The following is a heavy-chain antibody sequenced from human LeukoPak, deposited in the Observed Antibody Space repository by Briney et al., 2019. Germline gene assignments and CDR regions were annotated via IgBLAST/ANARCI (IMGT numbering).Heavy chain of an antibody. CDR2: INVGNGNT. J-gene: IGHJ4*02. CDR1: GYTFTMFG. CDR3: ARTSLSACDY. V-gene: IGHV1-3*01. Sequence: ASVKVSCKASGYTFTMFGTHWVRQAPGQRPEWMGWINVGNGNTKYSQKFQDRVTIARETSASTAYMELNSLTFEDTAVYYCARTSLSACDYWGQGTLVTVSS. D-gene: IGHD3-16*02.